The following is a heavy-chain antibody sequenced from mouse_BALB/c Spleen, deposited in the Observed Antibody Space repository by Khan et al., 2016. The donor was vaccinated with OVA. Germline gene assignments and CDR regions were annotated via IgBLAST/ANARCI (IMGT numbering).Heavy chain of an antibody. CDR3: ARDGSRYNYAMDD. Sequence: EVQLQESGPGLVKPSQSLSLTCTVTGYSITSDYAWNWIRQFPGNKLEWMGYISSSGSTNYHPALKSRISITRDTSKNQFFLQLNSVTTEDTATYYCARDGSRYNYAMDDWGQGTSVTVSS. CDR2: ISSSGST. D-gene: IGHD2-3*01. J-gene: IGHJ4*01. V-gene: IGHV3-2*02. CDR1: GYSITSDYA.